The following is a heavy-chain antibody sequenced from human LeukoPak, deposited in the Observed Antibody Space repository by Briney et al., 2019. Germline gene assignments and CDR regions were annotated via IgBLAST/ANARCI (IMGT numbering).Heavy chain of an antibody. CDR2: IYYSGST. V-gene: IGHV4-59*01. CDR1: GGSFSGYY. J-gene: IGHJ3*02. Sequence: PSETLSLTCAVYGGSFSGYYWSWIRQPPGKGLEWIGYIYYSGSTNYNPSLKSRVTISVDTSKNQFSLKLSSVTAADTAVYYCASWNSVNAFDIWGQGTMVTVSS. D-gene: IGHD1-7*01. CDR3: ASWNSVNAFDI.